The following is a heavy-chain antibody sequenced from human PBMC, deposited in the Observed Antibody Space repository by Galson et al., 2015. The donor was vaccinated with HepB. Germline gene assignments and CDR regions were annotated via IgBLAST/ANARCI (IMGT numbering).Heavy chain of an antibody. J-gene: IGHJ6*02. D-gene: IGHD3-16*01. CDR1: GYSFTSYW. CDR2: IDPSDSYT. CDR3: ASQIAGEGYYYGMDV. Sequence: SGAEVKKPGESLRISCKGSGYSFTSYWISWVRQMPGKGLEWMGRIDPSDSYTNYSPSFQGHVTISADKSTSTAYLQWSSLKASDTAMYYCASQIAGEGYYYGMDVWGQGTTVTVSS. V-gene: IGHV5-10-1*01.